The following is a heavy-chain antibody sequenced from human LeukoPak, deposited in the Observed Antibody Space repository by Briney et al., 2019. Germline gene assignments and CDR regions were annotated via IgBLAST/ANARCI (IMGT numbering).Heavy chain of an antibody. Sequence: KSGGSLRLSCAASGFTFRNAWMIWVRQAPGKGLEWVGRIKSKRDGETTDYAAPVKGRFTISRDDSKNTVYLQMNSLKTEDTAVYYCTTDGLLYHYGIDVWGKGTTVTVSS. V-gene: IGHV3-15*01. CDR2: IKSKRDGETT. D-gene: IGHD2/OR15-2a*01. CDR1: GFTFRNAW. J-gene: IGHJ6*04. CDR3: TTDGLLYHYGIDV.